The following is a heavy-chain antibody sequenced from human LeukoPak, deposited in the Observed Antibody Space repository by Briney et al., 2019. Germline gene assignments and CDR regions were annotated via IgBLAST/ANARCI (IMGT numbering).Heavy chain of an antibody. CDR1: GGSFSSGGYY. D-gene: IGHD7-27*01. V-gene: IGHV4-31*03. J-gene: IGHJ4*02. CDR2: IFYSGTT. CDR3: ARDLGGLGKIDY. Sequence: PSETLSLTCTVSGGSFSSGGYYWSWIRQHPGKGLEWIGYIFYSGTTYYNPSLKSRVIISVDASKNQFSLGLSSVTAADTAVYYCARDLGGLGKIDYWGQGTLVTVSS.